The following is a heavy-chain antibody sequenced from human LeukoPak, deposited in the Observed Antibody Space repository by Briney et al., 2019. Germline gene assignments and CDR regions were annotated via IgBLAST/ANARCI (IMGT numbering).Heavy chain of an antibody. D-gene: IGHD1-26*01. Sequence: PSETLSLTCTVSGGSISSSSYYWGWIRQPPGKGLEWIGSIYNSGSTNYNPSLKSRVTISVDTSKNQFSLKLSSVTAADTAVYYCARQSGSSLGYWGQGTLITVSS. V-gene: IGHV4-39*07. CDR2: IYNSGST. CDR3: ARQSGSSLGY. CDR1: GGSISSSSYY. J-gene: IGHJ4*02.